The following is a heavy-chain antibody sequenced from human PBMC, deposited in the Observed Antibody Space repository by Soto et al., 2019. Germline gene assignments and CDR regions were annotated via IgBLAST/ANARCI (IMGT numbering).Heavy chain of an antibody. V-gene: IGHV3-72*01. CDR2: TRNKANSYTT. CDR1: GFTFSDHY. Sequence: GGSLRLSCAASGFTFSDHYMDWVRQAPGKGLEWVGRTRNKANSYTTEYAASVKGRFTISRDDSKNSLYLQMNSLKTEDTAVYYCAMGGYIVDRYYYYYYMDVWGKGTTVTVSS. CDR3: AMGGYIVDRYYYYYYMDV. D-gene: IGHD5-12*01. J-gene: IGHJ6*03.